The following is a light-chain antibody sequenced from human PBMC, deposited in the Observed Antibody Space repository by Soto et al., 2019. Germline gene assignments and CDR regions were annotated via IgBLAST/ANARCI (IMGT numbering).Light chain of an antibody. CDR2: KAS. J-gene: IGKJ1*01. Sequence: IQLTQSPSSLSPSVGARVPITCRASQGISSWLAWYQQKPGKAPKLLIYKASSLQIGVPSRFSGSGSGTEFTLTISSLQPDDFATYYCQQYNSYWTFGQGTKVDI. CDR1: QGISSW. V-gene: IGKV1-5*03. CDR3: QQYNSYWT.